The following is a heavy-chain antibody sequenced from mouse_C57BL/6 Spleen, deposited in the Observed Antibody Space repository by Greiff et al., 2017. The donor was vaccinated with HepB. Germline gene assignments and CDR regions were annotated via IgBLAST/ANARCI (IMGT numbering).Heavy chain of an antibody. CDR1: GFTFSDYY. J-gene: IGHJ4*01. D-gene: IGHD2-4*01. V-gene: IGHV5-12*01. Sequence: EVQGVESGGGLVQPGGSLKLSCAASGFTFSDYYMYWVRQTPEKRLEWVAYISNGGGSTYYPDTVKGRFTISRDNAKNTLYLQMSRLKSEDTAMYYCARGGIRNAMDYWGQGTSVTVSS. CDR2: ISNGGGST. CDR3: ARGGIRNAMDY.